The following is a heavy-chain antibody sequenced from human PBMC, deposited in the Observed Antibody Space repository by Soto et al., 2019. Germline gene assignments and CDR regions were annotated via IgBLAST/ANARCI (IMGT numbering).Heavy chain of an antibody. V-gene: IGHV3-30*18. CDR1: GFTCSSYG. CDR2: ISYDGSYK. J-gene: IGHJ5*02. CDR3: AKGPYSSSSIFLAP. D-gene: IGHD6-6*01. Sequence: QVQLVESGGGVVQPGRSLRLSCAASGFTCSSYGMHWVRQAPGKGLEWVAVISYDGSYKYYADSVKGRFTISRDNSKNTLYLQMNSLRAEDTAVYYCAKGPYSSSSIFLAPWGQGTLVTVSS.